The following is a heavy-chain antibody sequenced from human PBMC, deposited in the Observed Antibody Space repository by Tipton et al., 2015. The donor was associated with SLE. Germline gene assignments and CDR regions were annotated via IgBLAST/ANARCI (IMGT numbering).Heavy chain of an antibody. V-gene: IGHV1-18*01. CDR3: ARGWETGTTRIAF. CDR2: ISTFNANT. J-gene: IGHJ4*02. CDR1: GGSFSSYG. Sequence: QVQLVQSGAEVKKPGSSVKVSCKASGGSFSSYGITWVRQAPGQGLEWMGWISTFNANTYYAQNLQDRLTMTTDTSTTTVYMELRSLRSDDTAVYYCARGWETGTTRIAFWGQGTLVTVSS. D-gene: IGHD1-7*01.